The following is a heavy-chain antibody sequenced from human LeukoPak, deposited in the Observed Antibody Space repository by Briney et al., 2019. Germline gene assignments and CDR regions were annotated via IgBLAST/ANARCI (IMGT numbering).Heavy chain of an antibody. Sequence: ASVKVSCKASGYTFTSYDINWVRQATGQGLEWMGWMNPNSGNTGYAQKFQGRVTMTRNTSIGTAYMELSSLRSEDTAVYYCARGLPTLDYGGYPVEDWGQGTLVTVSS. J-gene: IGHJ4*02. CDR1: GYTFTSYD. D-gene: IGHD4-17*01. V-gene: IGHV1-8*01. CDR2: MNPNSGNT. CDR3: ARGLPTLDYGGYPVED.